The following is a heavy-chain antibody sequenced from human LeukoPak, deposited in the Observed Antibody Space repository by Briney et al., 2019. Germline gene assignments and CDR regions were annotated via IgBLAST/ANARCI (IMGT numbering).Heavy chain of an antibody. CDR2: IIPIFGTA. J-gene: IGHJ3*02. V-gene: IGHV1-69*05. CDR1: GGTFSSYA. Sequence: SVKVSCKASGGTFSSYAISWVRQAPGQGLEWMGGIIPIFGTANYAQKFQGRVTITTDESTSTAYMELSSLRSEDTAVYYCARERQGVPAATDAFDIWGQGTMVTVSS. D-gene: IGHD2-2*01. CDR3: ARERQGVPAATDAFDI.